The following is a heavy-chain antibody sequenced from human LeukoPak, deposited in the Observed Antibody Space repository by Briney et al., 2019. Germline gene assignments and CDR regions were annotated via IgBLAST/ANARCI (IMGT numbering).Heavy chain of an antibody. Sequence: PGGSLRLSCAASGFTFSSYWMTWVRQAPGKGPEWMANIRDDGSDKYYVDSVKGRFTISRDNAQNTLLLQMDSLRVEDTAVYYCVRHTRRSPGDYWGQGTLVTVST. CDR3: VRHTRRSPGDY. D-gene: IGHD1-26*01. J-gene: IGHJ4*02. CDR1: GFTFSSYW. V-gene: IGHV3-7*01. CDR2: IRDDGSDK.